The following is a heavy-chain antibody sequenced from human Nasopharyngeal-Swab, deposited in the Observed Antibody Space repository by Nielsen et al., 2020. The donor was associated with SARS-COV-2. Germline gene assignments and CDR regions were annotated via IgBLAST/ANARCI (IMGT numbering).Heavy chain of an antibody. CDR3: ARARRGAIFGAVDAFDI. V-gene: IGHV4-34*09. CDR1: GGSFSGYY. J-gene: IGHJ3*02. CDR2: INHSGST. Sequence: LRLSCAVYGGSFSGYYWSWIRQPPGKGLEWIGEINHSGSTNYNPSLKSRVTISVDTSKNQFSLKLSSVTAADTAVYYCARARRGAIFGAVDAFDIWGQGTMVTVSS. D-gene: IGHD3-3*01.